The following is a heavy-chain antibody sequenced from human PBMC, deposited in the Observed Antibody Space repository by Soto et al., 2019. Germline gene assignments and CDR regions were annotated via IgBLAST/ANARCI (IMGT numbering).Heavy chain of an antibody. CDR2: INPGNGNT. CDR3: ARGCYFDSSNYLAY. V-gene: IGHV1-3*01. D-gene: IGHD3-22*01. Sequence: QVQLVQSGAEVKKPGASVKVSCKASGYTFTSYGINWVRQAPGRGLGWMGWINPGNGNTKYSQQFQGRVIIDRDTSASTAYMELSSLRSEDTAVYYSARGCYFDSSNYLAYWGLGTLVTVSS. CDR1: GYTFTSYG. J-gene: IGHJ1*01.